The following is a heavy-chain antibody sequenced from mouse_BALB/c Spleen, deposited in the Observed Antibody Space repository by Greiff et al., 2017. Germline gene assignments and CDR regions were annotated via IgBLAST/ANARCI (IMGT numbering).Heavy chain of an antibody. J-gene: IGHJ4*01. V-gene: IGHV5-17*02. CDR2: ISSGSSTI. Sequence: EVMLVESGGGLVQPGGSRTLSCAASGFTFSSFGMHWVRQAPEKGLEWVAYISSGSSTIYYADTVKGRFTISRDNPKNTLFLQMTSLRSEDTAMYYCAREDYGPYAMDYWGQGTSVTVSS. CDR1: GFTFSSFG. D-gene: IGHD1-2*01. CDR3: AREDYGPYAMDY.